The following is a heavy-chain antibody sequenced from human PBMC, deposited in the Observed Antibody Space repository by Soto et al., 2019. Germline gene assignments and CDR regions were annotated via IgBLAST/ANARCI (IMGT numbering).Heavy chain of an antibody. V-gene: IGHV1-3*01. D-gene: IGHD3-10*01. CDR3: ARSRPYYYGSGSYSTLYNWFDP. Sequence: ASVKVSCKASGYTFTSYAMHWARQAPGQRLEWMGWINAGNGNTKYSQKFQGRVTITRDTSASTAYMELSSLRSEDTAVYYCARSRPYYYGSGSYSTLYNWFDPWGQGTLVTVSS. CDR2: INAGNGNT. J-gene: IGHJ5*02. CDR1: GYTFTSYA.